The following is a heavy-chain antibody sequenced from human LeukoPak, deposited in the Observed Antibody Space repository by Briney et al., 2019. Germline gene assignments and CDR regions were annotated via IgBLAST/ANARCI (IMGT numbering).Heavy chain of an antibody. V-gene: IGHV4-28*03. J-gene: IGHJ4*02. Sequence: RASETLSLTCAVSGYAMSSSNWWGWIRQPPGKELEWIAYIYYNGNTDYNPSLKSRVTISVDTSKNQFSLKLSSVTAADTAVYYCAREASYSRWYYFDYWGQGTLVTVSS. CDR1: GYAMSSSNW. D-gene: IGHD1-26*01. CDR3: AREASYSRWYYFDY. CDR2: IYYNGNT.